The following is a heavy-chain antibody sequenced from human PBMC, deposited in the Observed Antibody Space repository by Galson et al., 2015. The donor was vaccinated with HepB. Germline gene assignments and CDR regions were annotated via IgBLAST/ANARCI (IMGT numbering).Heavy chain of an antibody. CDR3: AREYYYDSSGYYSAYDY. V-gene: IGHV1-69*13. Sequence: SVKVSCKASGGTFSSYAISWVRQAPGQGLEWMGGIIPIFGTANYAQKFQGRVTITADESTSTAYMELSSLRSEDTAVYYCAREYYYDSSGYYSAYDYWGQGTLVTVSS. CDR1: GGTFSSYA. CDR2: IIPIFGTA. D-gene: IGHD3-22*01. J-gene: IGHJ4*02.